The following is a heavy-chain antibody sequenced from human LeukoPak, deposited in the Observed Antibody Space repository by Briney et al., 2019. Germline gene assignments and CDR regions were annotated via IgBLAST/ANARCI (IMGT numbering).Heavy chain of an antibody. CDR1: GGSFSGYY. CDR2: IYYSGST. J-gene: IGHJ4*02. D-gene: IGHD5-12*01. Sequence: PSETLSLTCAVYGGSFSGYYWSWIRQHPGKGLEWIGYIYYSGSTYYNPSLKSRVTISVDTSKNQFSLKLSSVTAADTAVYYCARAGNSGYDFDYWGQGTLVTVSS. V-gene: IGHV4-31*11. CDR3: ARAGNSGYDFDY.